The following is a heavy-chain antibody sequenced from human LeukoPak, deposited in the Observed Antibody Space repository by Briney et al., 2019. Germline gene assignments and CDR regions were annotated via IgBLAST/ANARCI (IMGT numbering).Heavy chain of an antibody. Sequence: GGSLRLSCAASGFTFSGSAMHWVRQASGKGLEWVGRIRSKANSYATAYAASVKGRFTISRDDSKNTAYLQMNSLKTEDTAVYYCTRPIVVVPAAMGSGYYYYYMDVWGKGTTVTVSS. CDR2: IRSKANSYAT. D-gene: IGHD2-2*01. CDR1: GFTFSGSA. V-gene: IGHV3-73*01. J-gene: IGHJ6*03. CDR3: TRPIVVVPAAMGSGYYYYYMDV.